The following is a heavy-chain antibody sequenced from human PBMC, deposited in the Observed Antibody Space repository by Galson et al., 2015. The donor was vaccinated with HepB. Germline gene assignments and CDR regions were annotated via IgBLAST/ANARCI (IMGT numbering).Heavy chain of an antibody. J-gene: IGHJ4*02. CDR1: GYTFTSYA. Sequence: SVKVSCKASGYTFTSYAMHWVRQAPGQRLEWMGWINAGNGNTKYSQKFQGRVTITRDTSASTAYMELSSLRSEDTAVYYCARGGRGAVAGILDYWGQGTLVTVSS. D-gene: IGHD6-19*01. CDR2: INAGNGNT. V-gene: IGHV1-3*01. CDR3: ARGGRGAVAGILDY.